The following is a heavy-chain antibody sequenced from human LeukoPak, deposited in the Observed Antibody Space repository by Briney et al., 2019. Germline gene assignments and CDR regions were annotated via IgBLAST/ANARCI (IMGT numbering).Heavy chain of an antibody. CDR3: ARAPTVGYYYMDV. V-gene: IGHV3-74*01. D-gene: IGHD3-16*01. Sequence: GSLRLSCAASGFTFSSYWMHWVRQAPGKGLVWVSRINNDGSTTSYADSVKGRFTISRDYAKNTLYLQMNSLRVEDTAVYYCARAPTVGYYYMDVWGKGTTVTVSS. J-gene: IGHJ6*03. CDR1: GFTFSSYW. CDR2: INNDGSTT.